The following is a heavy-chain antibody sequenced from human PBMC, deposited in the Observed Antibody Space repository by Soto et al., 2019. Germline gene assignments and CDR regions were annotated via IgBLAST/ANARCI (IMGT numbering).Heavy chain of an antibody. V-gene: IGHV1-18*04. Sequence: QVQLVQSGAEVKKPGASVKVSCKASGYTLSSNGVSWVRQAPGQSLEWMGWISTFNGNAHYAQKFQGRVTMTTDTSTNTAYMELTSLSSDDTAVYYCARLHGYSSGWYDYWGQGTLVTVSS. J-gene: IGHJ4*02. CDR2: ISTFNGNA. CDR3: ARLHGYSSGWYDY. CDR1: GYTLSSNG. D-gene: IGHD6-19*01.